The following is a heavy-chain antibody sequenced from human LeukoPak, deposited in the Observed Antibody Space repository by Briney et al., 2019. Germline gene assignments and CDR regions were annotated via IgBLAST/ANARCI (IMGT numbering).Heavy chain of an antibody. CDR2: IDPNDGRT. CDR3: ARGLGSGSYYGY. V-gene: IGHV1-2*02. Sequence: ASVKVSCKSSGYTFTGYYIHWVRQAPGQGLECVGYIDPNDGRTHFAQKFQGSVTMTRDTSINTVYMELSSLTSDDTAVYYCARGLGSGSYYGYWGQGTLVTVSS. J-gene: IGHJ4*02. D-gene: IGHD3-10*01. CDR1: GYTFTGYY.